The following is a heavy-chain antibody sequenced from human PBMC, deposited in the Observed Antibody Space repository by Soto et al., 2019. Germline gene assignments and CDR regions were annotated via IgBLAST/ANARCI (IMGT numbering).Heavy chain of an antibody. CDR1: GGSFSGYY. J-gene: IGHJ4*02. Sequence: PSETLSLTCAVYGGSFSGYYWSWIRQPPGKGLEWIGEINHSGSTNYNPSLKSRVTISVDTSKNQFSLKLSSVTAADTAVYYCAGKRKFRYTKTYYFDYWGQGTLVTVSS. D-gene: IGHD5-18*01. V-gene: IGHV4-34*01. CDR2: INHSGST. CDR3: AGKRKFRYTKTYYFDY.